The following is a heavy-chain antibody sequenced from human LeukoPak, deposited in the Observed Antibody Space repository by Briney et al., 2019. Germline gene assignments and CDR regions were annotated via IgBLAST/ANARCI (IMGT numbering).Heavy chain of an antibody. CDR2: ISYSGST. CDR3: ARLDMVRGPNNWFDP. J-gene: IGHJ5*02. V-gene: IGHV4-39*07. Sequence: PSETLSLTCTVSGGSISSSSYYWGWIRQPPGKGLEWIGSISYSGSTYYNPSLKSRVTISVDTSKKQFSLKLSSVTAADTAVYYCARLDMVRGPNNWFDPWGQGTLVTVSS. CDR1: GGSISSSSYY. D-gene: IGHD3-10*01.